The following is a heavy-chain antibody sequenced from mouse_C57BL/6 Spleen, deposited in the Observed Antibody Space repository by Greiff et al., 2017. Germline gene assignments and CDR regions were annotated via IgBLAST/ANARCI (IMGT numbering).Heavy chain of an antibody. CDR3: ARRGYYYGSDTWFAY. D-gene: IGHD1-1*01. J-gene: IGHJ3*01. Sequence: VQLQQSGPELVKPGASVKIPCKASGYTFTDYNMDWVKQSHGKSLEWIGDINPNNGGTIYNQKFKGKATLTVDKSSSTAYMELRSLTSEDTAVYYCARRGYYYGSDTWFAYWGQGTLVTVSA. CDR1: GYTFTDYN. V-gene: IGHV1-18*01. CDR2: INPNNGGT.